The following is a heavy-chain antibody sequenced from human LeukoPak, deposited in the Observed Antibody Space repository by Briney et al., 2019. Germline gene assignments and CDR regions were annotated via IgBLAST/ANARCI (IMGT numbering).Heavy chain of an antibody. V-gene: IGHV3-11*01. CDR3: ARVSGPVTTSSTWFDP. CDR1: GFTFSDNC. Sequence: GGSLRLSCAASGFTFSDNCMSWIRQAPGKGLEWVSYISRSGSTIYYADSVKGRFTISRDNAKNSLYLQMNSLRAEDTAVYYCARVSGPVTTSSTWFDPWGQGTLVTVSS. CDR2: ISRSGSTI. J-gene: IGHJ5*02. D-gene: IGHD4-11*01.